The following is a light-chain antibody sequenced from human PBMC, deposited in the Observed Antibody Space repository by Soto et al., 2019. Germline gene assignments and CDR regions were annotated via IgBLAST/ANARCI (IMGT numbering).Light chain of an antibody. V-gene: IGLV2-8*01. Sequence: QSVLTQSPSASGSPGQSVTISCTGTSSDVGGHNYVSWYQHHPGKAPKLIIYEVSKRPSGVPDRFSGSKSGNTASLTVSGLQAEDEAVYYCSSYSTTTTPHVLFGGGTKLTVL. CDR2: EVS. CDR3: SSYSTTTTPHVL. CDR1: SSDVGGHNY. J-gene: IGLJ2*01.